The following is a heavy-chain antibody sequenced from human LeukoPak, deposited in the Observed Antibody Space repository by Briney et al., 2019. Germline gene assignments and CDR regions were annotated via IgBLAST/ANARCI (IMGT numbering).Heavy chain of an antibody. CDR2: ISTSSSYI. CDR3: ARDHDSVDY. Sequence: LEWVSSISTSSSYIYYADSLKGRFTISRDNAKNSLYLQMNSLRAEDTAVYYCARDHDSVDYWGQGTLVTVSS. D-gene: IGHD2-15*01. J-gene: IGHJ4*02. V-gene: IGHV3-21*01.